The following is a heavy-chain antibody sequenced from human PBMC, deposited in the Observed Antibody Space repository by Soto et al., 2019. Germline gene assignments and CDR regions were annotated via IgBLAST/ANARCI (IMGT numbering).Heavy chain of an antibody. D-gene: IGHD2-2*01. V-gene: IGHV3-15*07. J-gene: IGHJ6*03. CDR3: AKDGLVVPAEADYYYYMDV. Sequence: GRSLRHCWAAAGLTCSIAWGNWVRQATGKGLEWVGRIKSNSDGATTDYAAPVKVRFTISRDNSKNTLYLQMNSLRAEDTAVYYCAKDGLVVPAEADYYYYMDVWGKGTTVTVSS. CDR2: IKSNSDGATT. CDR1: GLTCSIAW.